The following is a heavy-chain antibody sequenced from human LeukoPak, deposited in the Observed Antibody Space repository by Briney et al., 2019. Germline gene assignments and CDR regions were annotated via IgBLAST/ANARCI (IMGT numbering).Heavy chain of an antibody. D-gene: IGHD3-22*01. Sequence: GGSLRLSCAASGFTFSSYWMHWVRQAPGKGLVWVSRINSDGSSTSYADSVKGRFTISRDNAKNTLYLQMNSLRAEDTAVYYCTCSVRHWDGGYSWYYFDYWGQGTLVTVSS. CDR1: GFTFSSYW. CDR2: INSDGSST. V-gene: IGHV3-74*01. CDR3: TCSVRHWDGGYSWYYFDY. J-gene: IGHJ4*02.